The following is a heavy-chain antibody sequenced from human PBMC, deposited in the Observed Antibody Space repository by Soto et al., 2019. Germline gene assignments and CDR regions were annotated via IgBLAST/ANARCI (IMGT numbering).Heavy chain of an antibody. CDR1: GGSISSSSYY. D-gene: IGHD3-10*01. V-gene: IGHV4-39*02. J-gene: IGHJ4*02. Sequence: SETLSLTCTVSGGSISSSSYYWGWIRQPPGKGLEWIGSIYYSGSTYYNPSLKSRVTISVDTSKNQFSLKLSSVTAADTAVYYCARDITMVRGVFGYWGQGTLVTVS. CDR2: IYYSGST. CDR3: ARDITMVRGVFGY.